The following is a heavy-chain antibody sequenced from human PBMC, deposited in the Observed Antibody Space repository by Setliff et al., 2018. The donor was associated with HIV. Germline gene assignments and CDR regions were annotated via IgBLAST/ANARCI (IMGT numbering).Heavy chain of an antibody. Sequence: GESLKISCKASGYTFTSNAWLTWVRHCPGKGLEWLGRMASRHDGGTTDYAAPVRGRFTFSRDDSTNTLYLQMNNLKIEDTAVYYCVTDDKVAFDVWGRGTMVTVSS. CDR1: GYTFTSNAW. V-gene: IGHV3-15*04. J-gene: IGHJ3*01. CDR3: VTDDKVAFDV. CDR2: MASRHDGGTT.